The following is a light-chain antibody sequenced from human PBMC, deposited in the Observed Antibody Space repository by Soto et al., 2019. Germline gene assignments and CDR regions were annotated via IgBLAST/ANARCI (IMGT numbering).Light chain of an antibody. CDR2: GAS. V-gene: IGKV3D-20*02. CDR1: QSVSSSY. CDR3: QQCNDWPLIT. Sequence: EIVLTQSPGTLSLSPGERATLSCRASQSVSSSYLAWYQQKPGQAPRLLIYGASSRATGIPDRFSGSGSGTDFTLTISSLQSEDFAVYYCQQCNDWPLITFGQGTRLEAK. J-gene: IGKJ5*01.